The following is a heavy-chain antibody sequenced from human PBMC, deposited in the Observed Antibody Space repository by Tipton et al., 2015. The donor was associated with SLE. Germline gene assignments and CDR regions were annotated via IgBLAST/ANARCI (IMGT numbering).Heavy chain of an antibody. Sequence: QSGAEVKKPGASVKVSCKASGYTFTGYYMHWVRQAPGQGLEWMGRIIPIFGTANYAQKFQGRVTITADESTSTAYMELSSLRSEDTAVYYCARDPGESDIVVVPAAIADYWGQGTLVTVSS. CDR1: GYTFTGYY. CDR3: ARDPGESDIVVVPAAIADY. D-gene: IGHD2-2*02. J-gene: IGHJ4*02. CDR2: IIPIFGTA. V-gene: IGHV1-69*13.